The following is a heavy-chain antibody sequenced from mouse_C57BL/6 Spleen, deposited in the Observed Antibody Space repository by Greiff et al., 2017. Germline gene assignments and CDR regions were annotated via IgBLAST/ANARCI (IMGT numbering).Heavy chain of an antibody. CDR3: VREGVCSNYVSDIDY. CDR1: GFTFNTYA. D-gene: IGHD2-5*01. V-gene: IGHV10-3*01. J-gene: IGHJ2*01. Sequence: EVQLLESGGGLVQPKGSLKLSCAASGFTFNTYAMPWVRQAPGKGLEWVARISSKCSNYASYYAVSVKDRFTISRDDSKSMLYLQMNNPKTEATAMYYCVREGVCSNYVSDIDYWGQGTTLTVSS. CDR2: ISSKCSNYAS.